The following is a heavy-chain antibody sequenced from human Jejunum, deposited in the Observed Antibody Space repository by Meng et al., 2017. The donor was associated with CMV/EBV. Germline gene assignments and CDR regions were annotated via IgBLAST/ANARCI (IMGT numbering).Heavy chain of an antibody. Sequence: LSCAASGYNFRGFAMHWVRQTPGKRLEYVSGISSDGGRTFYGDSVKGRFTISRDNSKDTVFLQMGSLRIEDTAVYYCGRGRDYGDLWGQGTLVTVSS. CDR2: ISSDGGRT. CDR1: GYNFRGFA. CDR3: GRGRDYGDL. D-gene: IGHD3-10*01. J-gene: IGHJ5*02. V-gene: IGHV3-64*02.